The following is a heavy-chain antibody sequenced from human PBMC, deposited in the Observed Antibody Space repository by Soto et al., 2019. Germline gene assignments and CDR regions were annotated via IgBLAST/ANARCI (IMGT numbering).Heavy chain of an antibody. V-gene: IGHV3-66*03. CDR3: GRDESYSYYKDIFDY. Sequence: PIFCWGSAGFTGSNNNRSERRQAPGKGLEWVSVFYSCDNTYNADSVRGRFTISRDNSKTTLYPHLNSLRAEDTDVYYCGRDESYSYYKDIFDYWGHGTLVTVSS. J-gene: IGHJ4*01. CDR2: FYSCDNT. D-gene: IGHD2-2*02. CDR1: GFTGSNNN.